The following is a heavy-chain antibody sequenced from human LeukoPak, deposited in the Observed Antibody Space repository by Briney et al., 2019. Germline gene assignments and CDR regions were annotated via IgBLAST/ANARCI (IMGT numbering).Heavy chain of an antibody. CDR1: GGSISSYY. CDR3: ARTRYDRYSGYYYYMDV. Sequence: SETLSLTCTVSGGSISSYYWSWIRQPPGKGLGWIGYIYTSGSTNYNPSLKSRVTISVDTSKNQFSLKLSSVTAADTAVYYCARTRYDRYSGYYYYMDVWGKGTTVTVSS. D-gene: IGHD1-26*01. J-gene: IGHJ6*03. V-gene: IGHV4-4*09. CDR2: IYTSGST.